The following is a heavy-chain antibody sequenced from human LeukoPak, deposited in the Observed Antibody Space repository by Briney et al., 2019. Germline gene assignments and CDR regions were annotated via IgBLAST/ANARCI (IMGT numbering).Heavy chain of an antibody. D-gene: IGHD7-27*01. CDR3: AKWELGIGYYFDY. CDR2: ITPIFGTA. V-gene: IGHV1-69*13. J-gene: IGHJ4*02. Sequence: GASVKVSCKASGGTFSRYTISWMRQAPGQGLEWMGGITPIFGTANYAQKFQGRVTITADESTSTAYMELSSLRSEDTAVYYCAKWELGIGYYFDYWGQGTLVTVSS. CDR1: GGTFSRYT.